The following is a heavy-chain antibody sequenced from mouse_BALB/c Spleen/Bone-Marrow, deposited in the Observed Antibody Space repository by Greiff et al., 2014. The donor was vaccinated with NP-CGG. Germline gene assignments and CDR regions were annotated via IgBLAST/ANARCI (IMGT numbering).Heavy chain of an antibody. Sequence: EVQLQQSGAELVKPGASVKLSCTASGFNIKDTYMYWVKQRPEQGLEWIGKIDPANGNTKYDPKFQGKATITADTSSNTAYLQLSSLTSEDTAVYYCAVYDGYAVDHWGQGTSVTVSS. V-gene: IGHV14-3*02. J-gene: IGHJ4*01. D-gene: IGHD2-3*01. CDR1: GFNIKDTY. CDR2: IDPANGNT. CDR3: AVYDGYAVDH.